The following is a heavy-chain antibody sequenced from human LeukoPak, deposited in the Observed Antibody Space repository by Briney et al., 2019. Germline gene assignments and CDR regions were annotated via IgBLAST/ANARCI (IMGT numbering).Heavy chain of an antibody. V-gene: IGHV3-30*03. D-gene: IGHD5-24*01. CDR3: ARDRGYSYADY. CDR1: GFTFSTYG. CDR2: ISYDGSNK. J-gene: IGHJ4*02. Sequence: PGRSLRLSCAASGFTFSTYGMHWVRQAPGKGLGWVAVISYDGSNKYDTDSVRGRFAISRDNSKNTLYLQMNSLRAEDTAVYYCARDRGYSYADYWGQGTLVTVSS.